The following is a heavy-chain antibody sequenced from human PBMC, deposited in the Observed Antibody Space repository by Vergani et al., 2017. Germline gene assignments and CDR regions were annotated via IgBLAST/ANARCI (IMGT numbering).Heavy chain of an antibody. Sequence: QVQLVESGGGLVKPGGSLRLSCAASGFTFSDYYMSWIRQAPGKGLEWVSYISSSSSYTNYADSVKGRFTISRDNAKNSLYLQMNSLRAEDTAVYYCAREVVVVAAEPGEGAFDIWGQGTMVTVSS. CDR1: GFTFSDYY. V-gene: IGHV3-11*05. CDR3: AREVVVVAAEPGEGAFDI. J-gene: IGHJ3*02. CDR2: ISSSSSYT. D-gene: IGHD2-15*01.